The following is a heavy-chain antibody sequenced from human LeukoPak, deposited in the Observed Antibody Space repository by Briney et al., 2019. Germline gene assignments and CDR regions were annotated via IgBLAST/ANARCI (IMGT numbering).Heavy chain of an antibody. CDR3: ARDRGGAFDI. CDR2: ISAYNGNT. D-gene: IGHD4-23*01. V-gene: IGHV1-18*01. CDR1: GYTFTNFD. Sequence: ASVKVSCKASGYTFTNFDINWVRQAPGQGLEWMGWISAYNGNTNYAQKLQGRVTMTTDTSTSTAYMELRSLRSDDTAVYYCARDRGGAFDIWGQGTMVTVSS. J-gene: IGHJ3*02.